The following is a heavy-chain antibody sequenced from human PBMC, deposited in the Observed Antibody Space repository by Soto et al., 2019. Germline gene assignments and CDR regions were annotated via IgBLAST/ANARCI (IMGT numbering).Heavy chain of an antibody. D-gene: IGHD6-6*01. CDR2: INPNGGST. CDR3: VRATAARQRDYSYHYYLHI. J-gene: IGHJ6*03. V-gene: IGHV1-46*03. CDR1: GYTFINYY. Sequence: QVQLVQSGAEVKKPGASVKVSCKASGYTFINYYIHWVRQAPGQGLEWMGVINPNGGSTVYAQKFQGRVTLTRDTSTSTDYVELSSLRSDDTAEYFCVRATAARQRDYSYHYYLHIWGKGTTVTVSS.